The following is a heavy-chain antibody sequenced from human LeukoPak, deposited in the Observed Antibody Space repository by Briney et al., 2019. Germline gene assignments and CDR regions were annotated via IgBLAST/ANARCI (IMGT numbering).Heavy chain of an antibody. CDR1: GYTFTSYD. CDR2: VNPNSGNT. D-gene: IGHD5-18*01. Sequence: GASVKVSCKASGYTFTSYDINWVRQATGQGLEWMGWVNPNSGNTGYAQKFQGRVTMTRNTSISTAYMELSSLRSEDTAVYYCARGVGGYSYGLGAYWFDPWGQGTLVTVSS. J-gene: IGHJ5*02. CDR3: ARGVGGYSYGLGAYWFDP. V-gene: IGHV1-8*01.